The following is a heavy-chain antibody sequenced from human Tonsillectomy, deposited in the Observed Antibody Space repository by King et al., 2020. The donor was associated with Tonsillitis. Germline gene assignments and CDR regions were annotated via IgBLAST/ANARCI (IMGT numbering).Heavy chain of an antibody. Sequence: VQLQESGPGLVKPSETLSLTCTVSGGSISSYYWSWIRQPPGKGLEWIGYIYYSGSTTYNPSLKRRVTISVDTSKNQFSLKLSSVTAADTAVYYCAIARLTGYPSFDYWGQGTLVTVSS. CDR3: AIARLTGYPSFDY. CDR1: GGSISSYY. D-gene: IGHD3-9*01. CDR2: IYYSGST. V-gene: IGHV4-59*08. J-gene: IGHJ4*02.